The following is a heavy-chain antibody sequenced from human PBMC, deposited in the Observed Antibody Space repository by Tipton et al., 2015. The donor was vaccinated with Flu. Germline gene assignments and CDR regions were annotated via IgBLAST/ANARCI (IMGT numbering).Heavy chain of an antibody. V-gene: IGHV4-59*01. D-gene: IGHD6-13*01. Sequence: TLSLTCTVSGGSISSYYWSWIRQPPGKGLEWIGYIYYSGSTNYNPSLKSRVTISVDTSKNQFSLKLSSVTAADTAVYYCARGRGIAAAGPCDYWGRGTLVTVSS. CDR1: GGSISSYY. J-gene: IGHJ4*02. CDR3: ARGRGIAAAGPCDY. CDR2: IYYSGST.